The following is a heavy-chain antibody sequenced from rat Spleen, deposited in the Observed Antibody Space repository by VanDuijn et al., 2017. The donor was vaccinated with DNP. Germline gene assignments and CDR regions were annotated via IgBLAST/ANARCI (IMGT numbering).Heavy chain of an antibody. CDR3: TRGSPFDY. CDR1: GFIFSNYW. D-gene: IGHD3-8*01. V-gene: IGHV5-31*01. Sequence: EVQLVESGGGPVQPGRSLKLSCVASGFIFSNYWMTWIRQAPGKGLEWVASISHTGDNTYYSDSAKGRFTISRDNAKSTLYLQMNSLRSEDTATYYCTRGSPFDYWGQGVMVTVSS. CDR2: ISHTGDNT. J-gene: IGHJ2*01.